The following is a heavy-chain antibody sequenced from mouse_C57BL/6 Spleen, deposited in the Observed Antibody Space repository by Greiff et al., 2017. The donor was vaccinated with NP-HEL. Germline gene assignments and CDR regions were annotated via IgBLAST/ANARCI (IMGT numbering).Heavy chain of an antibody. CDR3: ARAVYDGYYWYFDV. D-gene: IGHD2-3*01. CDR2: IDPSDSYT. Sequence: QVQLQQSGAELVMPGASVKLSCKASGYTFTSYWMHWVKQRPGQGLEWIGEIDPSDSYTNYNQKFKGKSTLTVDKSSSTAYMQLSSLTSEDSAVYYCARAVYDGYYWYFDVWGTGTTVTVSS. J-gene: IGHJ1*03. CDR1: GYTFTSYW. V-gene: IGHV1-69*01.